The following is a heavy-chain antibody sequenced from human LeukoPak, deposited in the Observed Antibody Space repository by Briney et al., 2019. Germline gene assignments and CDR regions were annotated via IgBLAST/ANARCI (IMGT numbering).Heavy chain of an antibody. V-gene: IGHV3-23*01. CDR3: ARSPGYCSGGSCYRGGGYFDY. J-gene: IGHJ4*02. CDR2: ISGSGGST. Sequence: PGGSLRLSCAASGFTFSSYAMSWVRQAPGKGLEWVSAISGSGGSTYYADSVKGRFTISRDNSKNTLYLQMNSLRAEDTAVYYCARSPGYCSGGSCYRGGGYFDYWGQGTLVTVSS. CDR1: GFTFSSYA. D-gene: IGHD2-15*01.